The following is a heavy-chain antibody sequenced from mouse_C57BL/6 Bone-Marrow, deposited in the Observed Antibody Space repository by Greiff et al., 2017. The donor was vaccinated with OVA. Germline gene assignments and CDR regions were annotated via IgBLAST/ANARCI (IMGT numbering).Heavy chain of an antibody. CDR1: GYSITSGYY. Sequence: EVQLQESGPGLVKPSQSLSLTCSVTGYSITSGYYWNWIRQFPGNKLEWMGYISYDGSNNYNPSLKNRISITRDTSKNQFFLKLNSVTTEDTATYYCARDNSPWFAYWGQGTLVTVSA. D-gene: IGHD1-3*01. CDR2: ISYDGSN. CDR3: ARDNSPWFAY. J-gene: IGHJ3*01. V-gene: IGHV3-6*01.